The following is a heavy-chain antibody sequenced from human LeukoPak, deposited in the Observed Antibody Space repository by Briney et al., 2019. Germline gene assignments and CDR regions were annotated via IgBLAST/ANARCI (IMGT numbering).Heavy chain of an antibody. D-gene: IGHD6-6*01. V-gene: IGHV3-11*04. CDR2: ISSSGSTI. CDR3: ARNGASIAARLAFDI. Sequence: PGRSLRLSCAASGFTFSDYYMSWIRQAPGKGLEWVSYISSSGSTIYYADSVKGRFTISRDNAKNSPYLQMNSLRAEDTAVYYCARNGASIAARLAFDIWGQGTMVTVSS. CDR1: GFTFSDYY. J-gene: IGHJ3*02.